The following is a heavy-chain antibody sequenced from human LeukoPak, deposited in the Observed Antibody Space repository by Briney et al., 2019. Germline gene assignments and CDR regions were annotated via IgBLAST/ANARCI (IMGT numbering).Heavy chain of an antibody. Sequence: GGSLRLSCAASGLTLSRYTMNWVRQAPGKGLVWVSRINSDGGSTSYADSVKGRFTISRDNAKNTLYLQMNSLRAEDTAVYYCARRIQGMAPYYFDYWGQGTLVTVSS. D-gene: IGHD5-24*01. J-gene: IGHJ4*02. CDR1: GLTLSRYT. CDR3: ARRIQGMAPYYFDY. CDR2: INSDGGST. V-gene: IGHV3-74*01.